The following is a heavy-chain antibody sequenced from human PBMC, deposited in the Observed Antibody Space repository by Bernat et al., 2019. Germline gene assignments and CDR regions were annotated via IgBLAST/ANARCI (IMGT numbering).Heavy chain of an antibody. V-gene: IGHV3-48*03. Sequence: EVQLVESGGSLVQPGGSLRLSCAASGFTFSSYEMNWVRQAPGKGLEWGSYISSSGSTIYYADSVKGRFTISRDNAKNSLYLQMNSLRAEDTAVYYCARVEYSSSWYASDYWGQGTLVTVSS. CDR2: ISSSGSTI. CDR1: GFTFSSYE. CDR3: ARVEYSSSWYASDY. D-gene: IGHD6-13*01. J-gene: IGHJ4*02.